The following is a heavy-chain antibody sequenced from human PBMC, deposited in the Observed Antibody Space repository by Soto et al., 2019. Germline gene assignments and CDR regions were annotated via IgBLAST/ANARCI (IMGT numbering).Heavy chain of an antibody. J-gene: IGHJ4*02. CDR1: GGTFSSYA. D-gene: IGHD6-13*01. Sequence: SVKVSCKASGGTFSSYAISWVRQAPGQGLEWMGGIIPIFGTANYAQKFQGRVTITADESTSTAYMELSSLRSEDTAVYYCASDSISPTPQFRIAAAGPFDYWGQGTQVTRLL. CDR2: IIPIFGTA. V-gene: IGHV1-69*13. CDR3: ASDSISPTPQFRIAAAGPFDY.